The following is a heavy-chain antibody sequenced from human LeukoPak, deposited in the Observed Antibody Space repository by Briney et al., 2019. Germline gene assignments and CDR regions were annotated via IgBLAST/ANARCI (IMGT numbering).Heavy chain of an antibody. Sequence: SETLSLTCTVSGGSISSSSYYWAWIRQPPGKGLEWIGSIYYSGSTYYNPSLKSRVTISVDTSKNQFSLKLSSVTAADTAVYYCARGSSTPFDYWGQGTLVTVSS. V-gene: IGHV4-39*07. CDR3: ARGSSTPFDY. CDR1: GGSISSSSYY. J-gene: IGHJ4*02. CDR2: IYYSGST. D-gene: IGHD6-6*01.